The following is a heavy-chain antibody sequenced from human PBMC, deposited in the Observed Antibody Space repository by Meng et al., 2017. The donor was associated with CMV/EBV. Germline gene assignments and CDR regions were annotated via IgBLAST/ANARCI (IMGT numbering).Heavy chain of an antibody. CDR1: GASIKNYN. D-gene: IGHD3-16*01. J-gene: IGHJ4*02. Sequence: QVPLQEPVPVLVTPSETLSLTCIVAGASIKNYNWNWVRQPAGQGLEWIGLIQVIGHTVYNPSLKSRVTVSLDASKSQFSLTLNSVAAADTATYYCAGSRPGGGACDYWGQGILVTVSS. CDR2: IQVIGHT. V-gene: IGHV4-4*07. CDR3: AGSRPGGGACDY.